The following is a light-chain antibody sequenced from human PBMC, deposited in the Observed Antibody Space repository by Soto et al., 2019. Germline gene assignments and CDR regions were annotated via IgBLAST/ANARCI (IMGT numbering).Light chain of an antibody. CDR1: SSDIGGYDY. V-gene: IGLV2-14*01. CDR3: SSFTSSSTLYV. Sequence: ALTQPASVSGSPGQSITISCSETSSDIGGYDYVSWYQQHPGKAPKLMIYEGSKRPSGVSNRFSGSKSGNTASLTITGLQAEDEADYYCSSFTSSSTLYVFGTGTKVTVL. CDR2: EGS. J-gene: IGLJ1*01.